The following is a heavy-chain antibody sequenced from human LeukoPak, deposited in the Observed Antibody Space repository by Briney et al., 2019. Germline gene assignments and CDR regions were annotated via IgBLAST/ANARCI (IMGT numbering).Heavy chain of an antibody. D-gene: IGHD4-23*01. V-gene: IGHV3-23*01. J-gene: IGHJ4*02. Sequence: GGSLRLSCAASGFTFSSYGMSWVRQAPGKGLEWVSAISRSGDSPYYADSVKGRFTISRDNSKNTLYLQMNSLRAEDTGVYYCAKVRPANAATPVDFDYWGQGTLVTVSS. CDR3: AKVRPANAATPVDFDY. CDR1: GFTFSSYG. CDR2: ISRSGDSP.